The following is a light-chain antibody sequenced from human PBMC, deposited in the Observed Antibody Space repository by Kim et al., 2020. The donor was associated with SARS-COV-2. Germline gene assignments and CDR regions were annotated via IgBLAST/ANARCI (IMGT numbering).Light chain of an antibody. CDR1: ALPKQY. J-gene: IGLJ1*01. CDR2: KDS. Sequence: SYELTQPPSVSVSPGQTARITCSGDALPKQYAYWYQQKPGQAPVLVIYKDSERPSGIPERFSCSSSGTTVTLTIRGVQAEDEADYYCQSADSRGTYVFGT. V-gene: IGLV3-25*03. CDR3: QSADSRGTYV.